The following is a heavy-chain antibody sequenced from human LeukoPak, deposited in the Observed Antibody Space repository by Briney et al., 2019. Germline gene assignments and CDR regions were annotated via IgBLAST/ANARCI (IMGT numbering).Heavy chain of an antibody. CDR2: IYYSGST. V-gene: IGHV4-31*03. Sequence: SETLSLTCTVSGGSISSGGYYWSWIRQHPGKGLEWIGYIYYSGSTYYNPSLKSRVTISVDTSKNQFSLKLSSVTAADTAVYYCARAPRVGARVGRSDPWGQGTLVTVSS. D-gene: IGHD1-26*01. CDR1: GGSISSGGYY. CDR3: ARAPRVGARVGRSDP. J-gene: IGHJ5*02.